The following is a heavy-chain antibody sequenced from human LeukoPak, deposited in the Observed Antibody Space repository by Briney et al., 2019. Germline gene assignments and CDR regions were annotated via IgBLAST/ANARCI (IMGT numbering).Heavy chain of an antibody. Sequence: ESLKISCKGSGYSFINHWIGWVRQMPGKGLEWMGIIYPADSDTTYSPSFQGQVTISADKSISTAYLQWSSLKASDTAMYYCAKGVSGTYYGMDVWGQGTTVTVSS. CDR2: IYPADSDT. D-gene: IGHD3-10*01. V-gene: IGHV5-51*01. CDR3: AKGVSGTYYGMDV. J-gene: IGHJ6*02. CDR1: GYSFINHW.